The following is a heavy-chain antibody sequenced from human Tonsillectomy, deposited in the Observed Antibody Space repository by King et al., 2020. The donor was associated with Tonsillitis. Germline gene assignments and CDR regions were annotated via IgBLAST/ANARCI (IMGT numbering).Heavy chain of an antibody. V-gene: IGHV3-33*08. J-gene: IGHJ4*02. D-gene: IGHD3-3*01. CDR3: ARDSSYYDFWSGYYRQTRPDY. CDR2: IWYDGSNK. Sequence: VQLVESGGGVVQPGRSLRLSCAASGFTFSSYGMHWVRQAPGKGLEWVAGIWYDGSNKYYADSGKGRLTISRDNSKNTLYLQMNSLRAEGTAVYYCARDSSYYDFWSGYYRQTRPDYWGQGTLVTVSS. CDR1: GFTFSSYG.